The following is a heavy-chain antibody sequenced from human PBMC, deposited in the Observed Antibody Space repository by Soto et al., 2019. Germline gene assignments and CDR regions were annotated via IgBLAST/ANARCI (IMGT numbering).Heavy chain of an antibody. CDR1: GGTFSSYA. Sequence: SVKVSCKASGGTFSSYAISWVRQAPGQGLEWMGGIIPIFGTANYAQKFQGRVTITADESTSTAYMELSSLRSEDTAVYYCASGARFGELLSPYYYGMDVWGQGTTVTVSS. D-gene: IGHD3-10*01. CDR3: ASGARFGELLSPYYYGMDV. V-gene: IGHV1-69*13. CDR2: IIPIFGTA. J-gene: IGHJ6*02.